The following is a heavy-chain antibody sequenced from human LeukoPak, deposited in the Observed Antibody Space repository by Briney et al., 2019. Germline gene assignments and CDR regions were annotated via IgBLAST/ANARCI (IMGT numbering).Heavy chain of an antibody. CDR2: IYTSGST. V-gene: IGHV4-61*02. J-gene: IGHJ5*02. Sequence: SQTLSLTCTVSGGSISSGSYYWSWLRQPAGKGLEWIGRIYTSGSTNYNPSLKSRVTISVDTSKNQFSLKLSSVTAADTAVYYCARDGSSWYNWFDPWGQGTLVTVSS. CDR1: GGSISSGSYY. CDR3: ARDGSSWYNWFDP. D-gene: IGHD6-13*01.